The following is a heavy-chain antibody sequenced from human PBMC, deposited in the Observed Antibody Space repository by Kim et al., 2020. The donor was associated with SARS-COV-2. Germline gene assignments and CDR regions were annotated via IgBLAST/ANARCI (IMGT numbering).Heavy chain of an antibody. CDR1: GYIFSNYA. CDR2: FIGGNGNT. J-gene: IGHJ4*02. Sequence: ASVKVSCKASGYIFSNYAIHWVRQAPGQRLECMGWFIGGNGNTYYSPKFQGRVTFTRDTSATTAYMELSSLRSEDTAIYYCARGGGPGLGYWGQGTLVTVSS. V-gene: IGHV1-3*01. CDR3: ARGGGPGLGY. D-gene: IGHD2-15*01.